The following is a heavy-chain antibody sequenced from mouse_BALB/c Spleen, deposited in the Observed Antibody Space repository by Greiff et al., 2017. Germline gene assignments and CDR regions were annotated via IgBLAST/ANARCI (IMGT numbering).Heavy chain of an antibody. CDR2: IRNKANGYTT. J-gene: IGHJ3*01. D-gene: IGHD2-1*01. V-gene: IGHV7-3*02. Sequence: EVKLMESGGGLVQPGGSLRLSCATSGFTFTDYYMSWVRQPPGKALEWLGFIRNKANGYTTEYSASVKGRFTISRDNSQSILYLQMNTLRAEDSATYYCARAIYYGNYFAYWGQGTLVTVSA. CDR3: ARAIYYGNYFAY. CDR1: GFTFTDYY.